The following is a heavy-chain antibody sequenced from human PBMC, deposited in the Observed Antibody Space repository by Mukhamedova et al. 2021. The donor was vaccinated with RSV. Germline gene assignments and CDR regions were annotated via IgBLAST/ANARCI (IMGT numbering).Heavy chain of an antibody. V-gene: IGHV3-30*02. CDR3: AKVGYWSGSYYYMD. J-gene: IGHJ6*03. Sequence: GFTFSTYDMHWVRQAPGKGLEWVAFIRYDETIKYYADSVKGRFTISRDNSKSMLFLQMSSLRHEDTAVDFCAKVGYWSGSYYYMD. CDR2: IRYDETIK. CDR1: GFTFSTYD. D-gene: IGHD2-15*01.